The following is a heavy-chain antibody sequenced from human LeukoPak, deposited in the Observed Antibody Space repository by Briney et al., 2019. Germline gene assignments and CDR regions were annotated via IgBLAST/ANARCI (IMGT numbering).Heavy chain of an antibody. CDR1: GFTLNRYS. CDR3: ARLYGGYSGRIDY. Sequence: GGSLRLSCAASGFTLNRYSMNWARQAPGKGLEWISYISSSSIGSTIYYTDSVKGRFTISRDSANNSLYLQMNSLRADDTAVYYCARLYGGYSGRIDYWGQGTLVTVSS. V-gene: IGHV3-48*01. J-gene: IGHJ4*02. CDR2: ISSSSIGSTI. D-gene: IGHD4-23*01.